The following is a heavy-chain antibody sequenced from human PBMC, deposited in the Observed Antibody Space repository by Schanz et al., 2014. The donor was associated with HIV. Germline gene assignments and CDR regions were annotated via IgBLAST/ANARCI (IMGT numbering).Heavy chain of an antibody. CDR3: ARDLDAGAFDI. CDR2: ISTYNGNT. V-gene: IGHV1-18*01. CDR1: GYIFSNYG. J-gene: IGHJ3*02. Sequence: QVQLVQSGAEVKKPGASVKVSCKASGYIFSNYGISWVRQAPGQGLEWMGWISTYNGNTNYAQKFKGRVTMTTDTSTSTTYMELRSLKSDDTAVYYCARDLDAGAFDIWGQGTMVTVSS.